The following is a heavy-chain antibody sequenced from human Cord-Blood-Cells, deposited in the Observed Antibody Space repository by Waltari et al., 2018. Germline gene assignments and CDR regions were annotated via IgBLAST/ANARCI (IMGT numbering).Heavy chain of an antibody. CDR2: INHSGST. CDR1: GWPFSGYY. D-gene: IGHD2-2*01. V-gene: IGHV4-34*01. J-gene: IGHJ6*02. Sequence: QVPLQQWGAGMLKPSETLSLTCADYGWPFSGYYWSWIRPPPGKGLEWIGEINHSGSTNYNPSLKSRVTISVDTSKNQFSLKLSSVTAADTAVYYCARGRVYCSSTSCYYYYGMDVWGQGTTVTVSS. CDR3: ARGRVYCSSTSCYYYYGMDV.